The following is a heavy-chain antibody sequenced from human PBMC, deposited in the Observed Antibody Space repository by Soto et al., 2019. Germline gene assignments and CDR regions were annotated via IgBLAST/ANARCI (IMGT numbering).Heavy chain of an antibody. CDR1: GFAFNTYA. CDR2: VSGSGDTK. J-gene: IGHJ4*02. D-gene: IGHD2-15*01. V-gene: IGHV3-23*01. Sequence: GGSLRLSCAASGFAFNTYAMSWVRQAPGKGLQWVSGVSGSGDTKYYAESVRGRFTISRDNSKNTLYLQMNSLRADDTAVYYCAKDTFPGYCSGGPCFSVGGADSWGQGTMVTVYS. CDR3: AKDTFPGYCSGGPCFSVGGADS.